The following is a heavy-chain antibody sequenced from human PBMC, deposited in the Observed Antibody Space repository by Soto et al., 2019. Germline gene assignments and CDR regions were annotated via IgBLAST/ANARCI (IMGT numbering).Heavy chain of an antibody. CDR2: ISGSGGST. CDR3: AKSSHQWLVDWFDP. V-gene: IGHV3-23*01. Sequence: HPGGSLRLSCAASGFTFSSYAMSWVRQAPGKGMEWVSAISGSGGSTYYADSVKGRFTISRDNSKNTLYLQMNSLRAEDTAVYYCAKSSHQWLVDWFDPWGQGTLVTVSS. CDR1: GFTFSSYA. J-gene: IGHJ5*02. D-gene: IGHD6-19*01.